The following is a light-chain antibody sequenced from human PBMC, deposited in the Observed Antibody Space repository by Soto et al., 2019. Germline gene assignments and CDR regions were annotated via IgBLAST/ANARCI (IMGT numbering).Light chain of an antibody. V-gene: IGLV2-8*01. CDR2: DVS. J-gene: IGLJ1*01. CDR1: SSDVGGYNY. Sequence: QSVLTQPPSASGSPAQAVTISCTRTSSDVGGYNYVSWYQQHPGKAPKLMIYDVSKRPSGVPDRFSGSKSGNTASLTVSGLQAEDEAYYYCSSYAGTHIVFGTGTKVIVL. CDR3: SSYAGTHIV.